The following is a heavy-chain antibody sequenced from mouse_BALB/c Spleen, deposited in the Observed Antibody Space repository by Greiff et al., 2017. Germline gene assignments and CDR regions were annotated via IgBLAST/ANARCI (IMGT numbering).Heavy chain of an antibody. CDR2: IDPANGNT. Sequence: EVKLVESGAELVKPGASVKLSCTASGFNIKDTYMHWVKQRPEQGLEWIGRIDPANGNTKYDPKFQGKATITADTSSNTAYLQLSSLTSEDTAVYYCARGDGPYAMDYWGQGTSVTVSS. CDR3: ARGDGPYAMDY. J-gene: IGHJ4*01. CDR1: GFNIKDTY. V-gene: IGHV14-3*02. D-gene: IGHD2-3*01.